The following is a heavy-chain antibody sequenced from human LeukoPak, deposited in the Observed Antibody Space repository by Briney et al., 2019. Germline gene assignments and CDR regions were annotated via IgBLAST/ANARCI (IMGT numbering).Heavy chain of an antibody. Sequence: PGGSLRLSCAASGFTFRGYDMHWVRQATGKGLEWVSGIGTAGEIYYPGFVKGRFTISRENAKDSLYLQMNSLRAGDTAVYYCARAAYSSTWYSRYFDLWGRGTLVTVSS. CDR2: IGTAGEI. J-gene: IGHJ2*01. D-gene: IGHD6-13*01. V-gene: IGHV3-13*01. CDR1: GFTFRGYD. CDR3: ARAAYSSTWYSRYFDL.